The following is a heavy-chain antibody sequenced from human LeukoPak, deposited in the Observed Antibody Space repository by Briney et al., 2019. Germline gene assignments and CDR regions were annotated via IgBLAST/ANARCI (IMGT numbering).Heavy chain of an antibody. Sequence: PSETLSLTCTVSGGSIRGYYWSWIRQPAGKGLGWIGRIYPSGSTNYNPSLKSRVTMSLDTSKNQSSLKLSSVTAADTAVYYCARADFWSGYRFDYWGQGTLVTVSS. CDR3: ARADFWSGYRFDY. CDR2: IYPSGST. D-gene: IGHD3-3*01. CDR1: GGSIRGYY. V-gene: IGHV4-4*07. J-gene: IGHJ4*02.